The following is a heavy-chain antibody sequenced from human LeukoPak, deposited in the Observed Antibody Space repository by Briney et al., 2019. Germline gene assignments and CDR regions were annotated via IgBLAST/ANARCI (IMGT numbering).Heavy chain of an antibody. D-gene: IGHD1-26*01. Sequence: SETLSLTCTVSGVSISSSNSYWGWIRQPPGKGLEWIGSIYYSGNTYYNASLKSQVSIPIDTSKNQFSLRLTSVTAADTAVYYCARTGRGGAEDFDYWGQGTLVTVSS. CDR2: IYYSGNT. V-gene: IGHV4-39*01. J-gene: IGHJ4*02. CDR1: GVSISSSNSY. CDR3: ARTGRGGAEDFDY.